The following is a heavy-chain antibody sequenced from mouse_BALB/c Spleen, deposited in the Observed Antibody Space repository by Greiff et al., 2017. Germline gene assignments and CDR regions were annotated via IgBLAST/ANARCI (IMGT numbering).Heavy chain of an antibody. Sequence: EVMLVESGGGLVKPGGSLKLSCAASGFTFSSYAMSWVRQSPEKRLEWVAEISSGGSYTYYPDTVTGRFTISRDNAKNTLYLEMSSLRSEDTAMYYCARGLDYSYAMDYWGQGTSVTVSS. CDR3: ARGLDYSYAMDY. V-gene: IGHV5-9-4*01. J-gene: IGHJ4*01. CDR1: GFTFSSYA. D-gene: IGHD2-4*01. CDR2: ISSGGSYT.